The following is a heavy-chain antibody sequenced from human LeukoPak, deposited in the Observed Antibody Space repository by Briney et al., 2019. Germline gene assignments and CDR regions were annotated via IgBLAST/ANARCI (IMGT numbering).Heavy chain of an antibody. CDR3: ARVGRVLRFLEWFDY. Sequence: KPSETLSLTCTVSGGSISSSSYDWGWIRQPPGKGLEWIGSIYYSGSTYYNPSLKSRVTISVDTSKNQFSLKLSSVTAADTAVYYCARVGRVLRFLEWFDYWGQGTLVTVSS. J-gene: IGHJ5*01. D-gene: IGHD3-3*01. CDR1: GGSISSSSYD. V-gene: IGHV4-39*01. CDR2: IYYSGST.